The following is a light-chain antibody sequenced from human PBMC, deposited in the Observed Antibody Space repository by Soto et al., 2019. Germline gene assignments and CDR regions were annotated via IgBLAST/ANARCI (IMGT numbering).Light chain of an antibody. J-gene: IGKJ5*01. CDR3: QQFSNYPHPT. V-gene: IGKV1D-13*01. Sequence: AIQLTQSPSSLSASVGDRVTITCRASQGISSALAWYQQKPGKAPKLLIYDASSLESGVPSRFSGSGSGTDFTLTISSLQPEDFATYYCQQFSNYPHPTFGQGTRLEIK. CDR2: DAS. CDR1: QGISSA.